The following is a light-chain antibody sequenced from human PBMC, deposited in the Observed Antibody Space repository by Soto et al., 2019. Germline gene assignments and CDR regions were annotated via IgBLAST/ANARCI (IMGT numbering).Light chain of an antibody. J-gene: IGKJ2*02. V-gene: IGKV1-5*03. CDR3: QQYNSYPWT. CDR2: KAS. CDR1: QSISSW. Sequence: DIQMTQSPSTLSASVGDRVAITCRASQSISSWLAWYQQKPGKAPKLLIYKASSLESGVPSRFSGSGSGTEFALTISSLQPDDFATYYCQQYNSYPWTFGQGTKLDMK.